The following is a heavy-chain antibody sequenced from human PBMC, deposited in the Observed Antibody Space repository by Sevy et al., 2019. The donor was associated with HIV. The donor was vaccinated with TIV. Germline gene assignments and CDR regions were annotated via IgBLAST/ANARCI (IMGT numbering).Heavy chain of an antibody. CDR3: ARTLRGEFDSSASAFDI. Sequence: SETLSLTCDVSGYSISSGYYGGWIRQPPGKGLEWIGSIYHSGSTYYNPSLKRRVTISVDTSKNQFSLKLRSVTAADTAVYYCARTLRGEFDSSASAFDIWGQGTMVTVSS. J-gene: IGHJ3*02. CDR1: GYSISSGYY. D-gene: IGHD3-22*01. V-gene: IGHV4-38-2*01. CDR2: IYHSGST.